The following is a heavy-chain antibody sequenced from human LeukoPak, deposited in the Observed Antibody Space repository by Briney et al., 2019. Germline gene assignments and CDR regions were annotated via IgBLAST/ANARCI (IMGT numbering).Heavy chain of an antibody. CDR2: IWSDGSNQ. Sequence: PGGSLRLSCAASGFAFSSYGMHWVRQAPGKGLEWVAIIWSDGSNQYYADSVKGRFTISRDNSKNTLFLQMSSLRAEDTAVYYCAIHSEQQLANYWGQGTLVTVSS. CDR3: AIHSEQQLANY. CDR1: GFAFSSYG. J-gene: IGHJ4*02. V-gene: IGHV3-33*01. D-gene: IGHD6-13*01.